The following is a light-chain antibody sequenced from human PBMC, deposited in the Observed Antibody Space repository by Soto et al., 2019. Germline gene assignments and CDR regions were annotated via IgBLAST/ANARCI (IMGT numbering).Light chain of an antibody. J-gene: IGKJ1*01. CDR2: AAS. Sequence: EIVLTHSPGTLSFSPGERASLSCRASQSVSSSYLFWHQQKPGQAPRLLIYAASRRATGIPDRFSGSGSGTDLTLTISRLEPEDFATYYCQQLNSYPWTFGQGTKVDI. V-gene: IGKV3D-20*02. CDR3: QQLNSYPWT. CDR1: QSVSSSY.